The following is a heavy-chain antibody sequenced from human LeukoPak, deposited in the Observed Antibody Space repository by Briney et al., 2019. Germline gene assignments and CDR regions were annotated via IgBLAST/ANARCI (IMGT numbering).Heavy chain of an antibody. V-gene: IGHV4-4*07. CDR2: IYTSGST. CDR3: ARDARDGSGPKPYYMDV. Sequence: SETLSLTCTVSGGSISSYYWGCIRQPAGKGLEWIGRIYTSGSTNYNPSLKSRVTISVDKSKNQFSLKLSSVTAADTAVYYCARDARDGSGPKPYYMDVWGKGTTVTVSS. D-gene: IGHD3-10*01. CDR1: GGSISSYY. J-gene: IGHJ6*03.